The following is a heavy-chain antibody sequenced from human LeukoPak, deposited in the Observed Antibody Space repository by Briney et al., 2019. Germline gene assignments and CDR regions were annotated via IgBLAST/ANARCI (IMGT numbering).Heavy chain of an antibody. V-gene: IGHV3-23*01. CDR1: GFTFSSYA. J-gene: IGHJ4*02. Sequence: RPGGSLRLSCAASGFTFSSYAMSWVRQAPGKGLEWVSAISGSGGSTYYADSVKGRFTISRDNSKNTLYLQMNSLRAEDTAVYYCAKAADYDFWSGYYRTMYHFDYWGQGTLVTVSS. D-gene: IGHD3-3*01. CDR2: ISGSGGST. CDR3: AKAADYDFWSGYYRTMYHFDY.